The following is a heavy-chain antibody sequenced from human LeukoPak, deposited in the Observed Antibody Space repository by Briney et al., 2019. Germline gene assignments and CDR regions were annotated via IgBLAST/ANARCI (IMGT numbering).Heavy chain of an antibody. V-gene: IGHV3-21*01. CDR2: IGTAGNYI. CDR3: ATNLFCASASCL. J-gene: IGHJ4*02. Sequence: GGSLRLSCAASGFTFSDYTMNWVRQAPGKGLEWLSSIGTAGNYIFYADLVQGRFTISRDNANDSLYLEMKSLRVEDTATYYCATNLFCASASCLWGQGTLVTVSS. CDR1: GFTFSDYT. D-gene: IGHD2-2*01.